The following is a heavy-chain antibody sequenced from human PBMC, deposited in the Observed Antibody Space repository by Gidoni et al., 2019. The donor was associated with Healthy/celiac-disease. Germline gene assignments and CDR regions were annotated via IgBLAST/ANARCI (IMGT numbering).Heavy chain of an antibody. Sequence: INSDGSSTSYADSVKGRFTISRDNAKNTLYLQMNSLRAEDTAVYYCARDPLGYCSGGSCYSDYYHGMDVWGQGTTVTVSS. D-gene: IGHD2-15*01. CDR3: ARDPLGYCSGGSCYSDYYHGMDV. CDR2: INSDGSST. V-gene: IGHV3-74*01. J-gene: IGHJ6*02.